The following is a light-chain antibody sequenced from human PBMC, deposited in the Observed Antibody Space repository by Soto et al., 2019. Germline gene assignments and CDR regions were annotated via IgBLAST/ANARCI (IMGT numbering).Light chain of an antibody. V-gene: IGKV1D-12*01. J-gene: IGKJ5*01. CDR1: QDIAGY. Sequence: DIQVTQSQSSLSSAVVDIFTITCRSSQDIAGYLAWYQHKPGRTPELLIHGASRLQSGVPARFSGSGSGTDFTLSIKRLKPEDFATYYCQQSDTTPAITFGDGTQLEIK. CDR2: GAS. CDR3: QQSDTTPAIT.